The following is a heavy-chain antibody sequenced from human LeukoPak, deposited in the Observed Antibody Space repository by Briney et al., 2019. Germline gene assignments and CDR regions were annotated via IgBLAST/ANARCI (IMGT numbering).Heavy chain of an antibody. V-gene: IGHV4-59*01. D-gene: IGHD3-22*01. CDR3: ARGISSYDSSGIDY. J-gene: IGHJ4*02. CDR2: THYSGT. CDR1: GGSISSYY. Sequence: ASETLSLTCTVSGGSISSYYWSWIRQPPGKGLEWIGYTHYSGTNYNPSLKSRVTISADTSKNQFSLKLSSVTAADTAVYYCARGISSYDSSGIDYWGQGTLVTVSS.